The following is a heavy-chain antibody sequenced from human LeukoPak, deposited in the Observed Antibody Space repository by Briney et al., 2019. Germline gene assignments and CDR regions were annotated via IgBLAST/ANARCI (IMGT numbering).Heavy chain of an antibody. V-gene: IGHV3-23*01. J-gene: IGHJ5*02. D-gene: IGHD3-22*01. CDR1: GFTFSSYA. CDR2: FSGSDGST. Sequence: GGSLRLSCAASGFTFSSYAMSWVGQAQGTGLPWVSAFSGSDGSTYYADSVKGRFTISRDNSKNTLYLQMNSLRAEDTAVYYCATNGYYDSSGYYFDPWGQGTLVTVSS. CDR3: ATNGYYDSSGYYFDP.